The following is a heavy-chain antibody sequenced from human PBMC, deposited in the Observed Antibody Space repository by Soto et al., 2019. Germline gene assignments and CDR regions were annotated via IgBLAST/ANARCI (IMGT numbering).Heavy chain of an antibody. V-gene: IGHV3-66*01. D-gene: IGHD3-16*01. J-gene: IGHJ6*03. CDR2: IYSGGST. Sequence: EVQLVESGGGLVQPGGSLRLSCAASGFTVSSNYMSWVRQAPGKGLEWVSLIYSGGSTNYADSVKGRFTISRDNSKNTLYLQMNSLRAEDTAVYYCARVTMITFRDRYMDVWGKGTTVTVSS. CDR3: ARVTMITFRDRYMDV. CDR1: GFTVSSNY.